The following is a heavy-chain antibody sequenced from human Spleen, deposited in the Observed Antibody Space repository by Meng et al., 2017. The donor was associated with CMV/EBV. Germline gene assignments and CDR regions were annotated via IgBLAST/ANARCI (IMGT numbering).Heavy chain of an antibody. V-gene: IGHV4-39*07. Sequence: LQLQEAGPGRVKPSEPLSLTCTVSGGSISSSSYYWGWIRQPPGKGLEWIGSIYYSGSTYYNPSLRSRVTISVDTSKNQFSLKLSSVTAADTAVYYCARGDCSGGSCLPHFDYWGQGTLVTVSS. CDR3: ARGDCSGGSCLPHFDY. D-gene: IGHD2-15*01. J-gene: IGHJ4*02. CDR2: IYYSGST. CDR1: GGSISSSSYY.